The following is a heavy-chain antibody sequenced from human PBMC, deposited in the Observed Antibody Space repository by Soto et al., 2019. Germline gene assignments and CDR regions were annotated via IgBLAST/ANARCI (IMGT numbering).Heavy chain of an antibody. D-gene: IGHD2-15*01. CDR2: IWYDGSNK. CDR1: GFTFSSYG. J-gene: IGHJ5*02. Sequence: QVQLVESGGGVVQPGRSLRLSCAASGFTFSSYGMHWVRQAPGKGLEWVAVIWYDGSNKYYADSVKGRFTISRDNSKNTLYLQMNSLSAEDTAVYYCARDGVVVVAATVLWFDPWGQGTLVTVSS. V-gene: IGHV3-33*01. CDR3: ARDGVVVVAATVLWFDP.